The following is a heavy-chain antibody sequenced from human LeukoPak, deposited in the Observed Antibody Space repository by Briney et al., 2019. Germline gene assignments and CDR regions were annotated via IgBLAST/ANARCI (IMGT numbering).Heavy chain of an antibody. CDR2: IDPNSGYT. V-gene: IGHV1-2*02. CDR1: GYTFTDYY. D-gene: IGHD6-25*01. Sequence: ASVKVSCKASGYTFTDYYMHWMRQAPGQGLEWMGCIDPNSGYTNYAEKFQGRVTMTTDTSISTAYMDLRSLTSDDTAVYYCVKLSGLHYFDYRGQGTLVTVSS. CDR3: VKLSGLHYFDY. J-gene: IGHJ4*02.